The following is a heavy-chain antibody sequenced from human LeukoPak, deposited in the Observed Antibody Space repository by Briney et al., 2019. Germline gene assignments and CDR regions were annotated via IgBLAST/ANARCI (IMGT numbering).Heavy chain of an antibody. D-gene: IGHD5-12*01. CDR3: ARHLYSGYERVFDY. CDR2: IYYNGIT. J-gene: IGHJ4*02. Sequence: PSETLSLTCTVSGGSISSYYWSWIRQPPGKGLEWIGYIYYNGITNYNPSLKSRVTISVDTSKNQFSLKLSSVTAADTAVYYCARHLYSGYERVFDYWGQGTLVTVSS. CDR1: GGSISSYY. V-gene: IGHV4-59*08.